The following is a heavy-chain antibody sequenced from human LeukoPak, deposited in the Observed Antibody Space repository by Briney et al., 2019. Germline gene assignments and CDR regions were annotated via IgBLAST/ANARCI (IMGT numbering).Heavy chain of an antibody. V-gene: IGHV1-8*01. CDR2: MNPNSGNT. Sequence: ASVKVSCKASGYTFTSYDLNWVRQATGQGLEWVGWMNPNSGNTGYAQKFQGRVTLTRSTSISTAYMELRSLTSEDTAVYYCARDYGGNSGWFDPWGQGTLVTVSS. D-gene: IGHD4-23*01. CDR3: ARDYGGNSGWFDP. CDR1: GYTFTSYD. J-gene: IGHJ5*02.